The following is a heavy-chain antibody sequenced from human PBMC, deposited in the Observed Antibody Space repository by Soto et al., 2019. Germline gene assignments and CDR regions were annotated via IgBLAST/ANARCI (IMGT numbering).Heavy chain of an antibody. D-gene: IGHD5-12*01. Sequence: PSETLSLTCTVSGGSISSYYWSWIRQPPEKGMEWIGYIYYSGSTNYNPSLKSRVTISVDTSKNQFSLKLSSVTAADTAVYYCARCRGYSGYDYLYYFDYRDQRTPVTGSS. J-gene: IGHJ4*02. CDR3: ARCRGYSGYDYLYYFDY. CDR1: GGSISSYY. V-gene: IGHV4-59*01. CDR2: IYYSGST.